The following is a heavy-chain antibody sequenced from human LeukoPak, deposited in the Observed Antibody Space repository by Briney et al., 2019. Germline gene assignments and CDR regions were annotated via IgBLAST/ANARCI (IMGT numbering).Heavy chain of an antibody. CDR1: GGSFSGYY. J-gene: IGHJ4*02. CDR3: ARGAVTTLRYFDY. V-gene: IGHV4-34*01. CDR2: INHSGSI. D-gene: IGHD2/OR15-2a*01. Sequence: SETLSLTCAVYGGSFSGYYWSWIRQPPGKGLEWIGEINHSGSINYNPSLKSRVTISVDTSKNQFSLKLSSVTAADTAVYYCARGAVTTLRYFDYWGQGTLVTVSS.